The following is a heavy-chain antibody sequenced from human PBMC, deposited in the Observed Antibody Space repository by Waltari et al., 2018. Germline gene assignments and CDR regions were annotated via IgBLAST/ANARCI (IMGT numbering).Heavy chain of an antibody. Sequence: VQLVQSGAEVKKPGASVKVSCKASGYTFTGYYMHWVRQAPGQGLEWMGWINPNSGGTNYAQKFQGRVTMTRDTSISTAYMELSRLRSDDTAVYYCARDQHYDFWSGYFDYWGQGTLVTVSS. J-gene: IGHJ4*02. CDR2: INPNSGGT. D-gene: IGHD3-3*01. CDR3: ARDQHYDFWSGYFDY. V-gene: IGHV1-2*02. CDR1: GYTFTGYY.